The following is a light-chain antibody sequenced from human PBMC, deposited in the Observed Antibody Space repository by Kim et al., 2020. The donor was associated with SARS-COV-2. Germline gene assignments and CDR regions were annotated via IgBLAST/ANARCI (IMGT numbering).Light chain of an antibody. CDR2: TAS. Sequence: PGGTVTLTCASNTGAVTSGYCPNWFQLKPGQAPRSMIHTASGRHSWTPARFSGSLRGGKAALTLSGVQPEDEAEYYCLLYYGGVWVFGGGTQLTVL. CDR3: LLYYGGVWV. CDR1: TGAVTSGYC. J-gene: IGLJ3*02. V-gene: IGLV7-43*01.